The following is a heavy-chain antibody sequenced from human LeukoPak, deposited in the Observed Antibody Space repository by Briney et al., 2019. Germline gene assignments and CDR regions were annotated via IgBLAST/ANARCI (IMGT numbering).Heavy chain of an antibody. D-gene: IGHD6-19*01. CDR2: ISWNSGSI. CDR1: GFTFDDYA. Sequence: GRSLRLSCAASGFTFDDYAMHWVRQAPGKGLEWVSGISWNSGSIGYADSVKGRFTISRDNSKNSLYLQMNRLRTEDTALYYCAKGDISGSDYWGQGTLVTVSS. V-gene: IGHV3-9*01. CDR3: AKGDISGSDY. J-gene: IGHJ4*02.